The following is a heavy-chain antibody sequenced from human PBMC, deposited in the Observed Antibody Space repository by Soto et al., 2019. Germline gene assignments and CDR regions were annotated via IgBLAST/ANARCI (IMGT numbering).Heavy chain of an antibody. CDR2: IIPILGIA. D-gene: IGHD4-17*01. CDR1: GGTFSSYT. CDR3: ARGTGHYGDYVGY. J-gene: IGHJ4*02. V-gene: IGHV1-69*02. Sequence: QVQLVQSGAEVKKPGSSVKVSCKASGGTFSSYTISWVRQAPGQGLEWMGRIIPILGIANYAQKFQGRVTITADKSTSTAYMELSSLRSEDTAVYYCARGTGHYGDYVGYWGQGTLVTVSS.